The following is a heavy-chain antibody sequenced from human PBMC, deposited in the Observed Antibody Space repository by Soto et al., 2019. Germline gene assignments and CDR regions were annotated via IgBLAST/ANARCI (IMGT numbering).Heavy chain of an antibody. D-gene: IGHD6-13*01. CDR2: IYYSGST. J-gene: IGHJ4*02. CDR3: TRYSSRRYYFDY. CDR1: GGSVSSGSYY. V-gene: IGHV4-61*01. Sequence: SETLSLTCTVPGGSVSSGSYYWSWIRQPPGKGLEWIGYIYYSGSTNYNPSLKSRVTISVDTSKNQFSLKLSSVTAADTAVYSCTRYSSRRYYFDYWGQGTLLTVSS.